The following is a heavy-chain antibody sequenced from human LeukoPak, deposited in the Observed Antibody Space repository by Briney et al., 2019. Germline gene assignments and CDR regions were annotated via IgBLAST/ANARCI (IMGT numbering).Heavy chain of an antibody. CDR2: IYYSGST. CDR3: ARESLFVNYYYYYYMDV. V-gene: IGHV4-59*01. J-gene: IGHJ6*03. CDR1: GGSFSGYY. Sequence: SETLSLTCAVYGGSFSGYYWSWIRQPPGKGLEWIGYIYYSGSTKYNPSLKSRVTISVDTSKNQFSLKLSSVTAADTAVYYCARESLFVNYYYYYYMDVWGKGTTVTVSS. D-gene: IGHD2-21*01.